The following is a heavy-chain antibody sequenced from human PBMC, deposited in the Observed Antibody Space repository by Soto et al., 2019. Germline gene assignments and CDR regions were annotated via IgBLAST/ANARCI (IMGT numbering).Heavy chain of an antibody. CDR2: ISAYNGNT. D-gene: IGHD2-8*01. CDR3: ARVRGTSCTNGVCYTSGFDY. V-gene: IGHV1-18*01. Sequence: GASVKVSCKASGYTFTSYGISWVRQAPGQGLERMGWISAYNGNTNYPQMLQGRVTMTTDTSTSTAYMELRSLRSDDTAVYYCARVRGTSCTNGVCYTSGFDYWGQGTLVTVSS. CDR1: GYTFTSYG. J-gene: IGHJ4*02.